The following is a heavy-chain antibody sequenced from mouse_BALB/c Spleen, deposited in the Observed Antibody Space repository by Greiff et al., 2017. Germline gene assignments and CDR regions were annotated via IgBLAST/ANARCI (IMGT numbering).Heavy chain of an antibody. Sequence: DVKLQESGPGLVKPSQSLSLTCTVTGYSITSDYAWNWIRQFPGNKLEWMGYISYSGSTSYNPSLKSRISITRDTSKNQFFLQLNSVTTEDTATYYCARSGYPYAMDYWGQGTSVTVSS. CDR2: ISYSGST. J-gene: IGHJ4*01. CDR3: ARSGYPYAMDY. D-gene: IGHD3-2*02. V-gene: IGHV3-2*02. CDR1: GYSITSDYA.